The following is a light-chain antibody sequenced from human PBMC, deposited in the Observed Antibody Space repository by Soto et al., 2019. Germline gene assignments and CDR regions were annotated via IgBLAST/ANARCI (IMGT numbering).Light chain of an antibody. CDR2: GAS. Sequence: EIVMTQSPATLSVSPGERATISCRASQSVSSNLAWYQQKPGQAPRLLIYGASTRATGIPARFSGSVSGTEFTLTISILQSEDFAVYYCQQYNNWPRTFGQGTKV. V-gene: IGKV3-15*01. CDR1: QSVSSN. J-gene: IGKJ1*01. CDR3: QQYNNWPRT.